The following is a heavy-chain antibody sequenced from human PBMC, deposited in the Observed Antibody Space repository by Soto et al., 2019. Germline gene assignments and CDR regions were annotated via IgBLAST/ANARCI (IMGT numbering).Heavy chain of an antibody. CDR3: ARDQPGYSYGYGLGY. CDR1: SAPVSSTTYT. CDR2: VYYGGRS. V-gene: IGHV4-39*02. D-gene: IGHD5-18*01. Sequence: PSETLSLTCTVSSAPVSSTTYTWGWIRQPPGKGLERVASVYYGGRSYYNPSLNSRVTISVDTSKNQFSLKMTSVTAEDTAVYYCARDQPGYSYGYGLGYWGQGTLVTVSS. J-gene: IGHJ4*02.